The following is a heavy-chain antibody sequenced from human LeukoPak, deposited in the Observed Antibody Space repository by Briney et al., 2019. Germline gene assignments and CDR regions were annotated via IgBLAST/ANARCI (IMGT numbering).Heavy chain of an antibody. CDR1: GDSIRSSY. Sequence: SETLSLTCTVSGDSIRSSYWSWIRQPPGETLEWVGYIYYSGSANYNPSLKDRVSMSVDTSRNQLSLRLSSVTAADTAVYYCARERGGQRSGQFDQWGQGILVTVSS. V-gene: IGHV4-59*01. CDR3: ARERGGQRSGQFDQ. D-gene: IGHD2-15*01. CDR2: IYYSGSA. J-gene: IGHJ4*02.